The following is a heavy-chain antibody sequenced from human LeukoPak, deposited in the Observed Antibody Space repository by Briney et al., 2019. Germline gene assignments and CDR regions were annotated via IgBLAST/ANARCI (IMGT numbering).Heavy chain of an antibody. J-gene: IGHJ6*02. D-gene: IGHD3-22*01. CDR2: IYYSGST. V-gene: IGHV4-59*08. CDR1: GGSISSYY. Sequence: PSETLSLTCTVSGGSISSYYWSWIRQPPGKGLEWIGYIYYSGSTNYNPSLKSRVTISLDTSKNQFSLKLNSVTAADTAVYFCARQSGYYDSSVDYYGLNVWGQGITVTVSS. CDR3: ARQSGYYDSSVDYYGLNV.